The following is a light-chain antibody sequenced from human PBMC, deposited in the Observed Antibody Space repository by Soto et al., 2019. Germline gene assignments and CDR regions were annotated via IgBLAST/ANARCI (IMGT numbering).Light chain of an antibody. V-gene: IGKV3-15*01. CDR1: QSVTSN. CDR2: GAS. Sequence: MTQSPSTLSGSVGDRVTITCRASQSVTSNLAWYQQKPGQAPRLLIHGASTRATGIPARFSGSGSGTEFTLTISSLQSEDFAVYYCQQYNNWPRTFGQGTKVDIK. J-gene: IGKJ1*01. CDR3: QQYNNWPRT.